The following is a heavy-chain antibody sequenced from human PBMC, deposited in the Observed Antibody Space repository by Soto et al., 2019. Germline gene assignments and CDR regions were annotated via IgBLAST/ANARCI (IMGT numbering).Heavy chain of an antibody. V-gene: IGHV3-30*09. Sequence: SGGSLRLSCAASGFTFSGHAMHWVRQAPGKGLEWVAIISYDGTTTYHADSVKGRFAISRDNSKNTLYLQMNSLRTDDTAVYFCARHVASTVTTSDWFAPWGQGTRVTVSS. CDR2: ISYDGTTT. CDR3: ARHVASTVTTSDWFAP. J-gene: IGHJ5*02. CDR1: GFTFSGHA. D-gene: IGHD4-4*01.